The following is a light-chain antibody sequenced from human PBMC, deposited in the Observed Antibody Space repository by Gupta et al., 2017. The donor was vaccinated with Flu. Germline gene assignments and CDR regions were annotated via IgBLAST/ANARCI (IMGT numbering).Light chain of an antibody. CDR3: QQYENWPPWT. V-gene: IGKV3-15*01. Sequence: EIVMTQSPATLSVSPGERATLSCRASQSVGSNLAWYQQKPGQAPRLLIFGASTRATGVPARFSGSGSGTEFTLTISSLQSEDFAVYYCQQYENWPPWTFGQGTXVEIK. CDR1: QSVGSN. CDR2: GAS. J-gene: IGKJ1*01.